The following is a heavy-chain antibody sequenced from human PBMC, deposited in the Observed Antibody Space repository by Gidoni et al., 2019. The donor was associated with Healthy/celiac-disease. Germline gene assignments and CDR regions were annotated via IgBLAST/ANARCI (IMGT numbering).Heavy chain of an antibody. D-gene: IGHD5-12*01. CDR2: ISSSSSYI. CDR1: GFTFSSYS. Sequence: EVQLVESGGGLVKPGGSLRLSCAASGFTFSSYSMNWVRQAPGKGLEWVSSISSSSSYIYYADSVKGRFTISRDNAKNSLYLQMNSLRAEDTAVYYCARPATLATIQINWFDPWGQGTLVTVSS. V-gene: IGHV3-21*01. J-gene: IGHJ5*02. CDR3: ARPATLATIQINWFDP.